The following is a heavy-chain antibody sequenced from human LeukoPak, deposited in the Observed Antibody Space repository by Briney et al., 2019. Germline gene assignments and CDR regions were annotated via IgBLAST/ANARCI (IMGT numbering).Heavy chain of an antibody. CDR3: ARAEGDYYYYFYMDV. J-gene: IGHJ6*03. V-gene: IGHV3-7*01. CDR2: IKQDGGEK. CDR1: GFPFSNYW. Sequence: GGSLRLSCAASGFPFSNYWMSWVRQAPGKGLEWVANIKQDGGEKYYVDSVKGRFTTSRDNGKNSLYLQMKSLRAEDTAVYYCARAEGDYYYYFYMDVWGKGTTVTVSS.